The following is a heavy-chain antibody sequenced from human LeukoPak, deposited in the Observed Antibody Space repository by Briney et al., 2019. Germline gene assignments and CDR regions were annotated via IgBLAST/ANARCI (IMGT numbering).Heavy chain of an antibody. J-gene: IGHJ6*03. CDR1: GFLFSSYS. CDR2: ISSTSSYI. D-gene: IGHD2-2*01. Sequence: PGGSLRLSCAASGFLFSSYSVIWVRQASGKGLEWVSSISSTSSYIFYADSLKGRFTISRDNAKNSLYLQMNSLRAEDTAVYYCARFGGGSCSGSSCYDYYVDVWGKGTTVTVSS. V-gene: IGHV3-21*01. CDR3: ARFGGGSCSGSSCYDYYVDV.